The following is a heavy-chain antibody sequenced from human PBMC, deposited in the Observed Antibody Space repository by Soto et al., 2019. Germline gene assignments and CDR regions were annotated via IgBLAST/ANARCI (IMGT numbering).Heavy chain of an antibody. CDR2: INAGNGNI. Sequence: QVQLVQSGAEVKKPGASVKVSCKASGYTFTSYAMQWVRQAPGQRLEWMGWINAGNGNIKYSQNFQGRVTITRDTSASTAYMELSSLRSEDTTVYYCARDLGGWTDYWGQGTLVTVSS. D-gene: IGHD6-19*01. CDR1: GYTFTSYA. J-gene: IGHJ4*02. CDR3: ARDLGGWTDY. V-gene: IGHV1-3*01.